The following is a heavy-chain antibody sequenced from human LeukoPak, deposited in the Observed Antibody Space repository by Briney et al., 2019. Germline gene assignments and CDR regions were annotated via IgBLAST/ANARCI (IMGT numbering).Heavy chain of an antibody. D-gene: IGHD2-2*02. V-gene: IGHV5-51*01. CDR3: ARFSLPAAIAPTNWFDP. CDR2: IYPGDSDT. J-gene: IGHJ5*02. Sequence: GESLQISCKGSGYSFTSYWIGWVRPMPGKGLEWMGIIYPGDSDTRYSPSFQGQVTISADKSISTAYLQWSSLKASDTAMYYRARFSLPAAIAPTNWFDPWGQGTLVTVSS. CDR1: GYSFTSYW.